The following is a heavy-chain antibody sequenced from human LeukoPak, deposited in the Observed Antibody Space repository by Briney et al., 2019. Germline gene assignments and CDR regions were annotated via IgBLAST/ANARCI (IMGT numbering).Heavy chain of an antibody. D-gene: IGHD5-12*01. CDR2: IYSGGST. Sequence: PGGSLRLSCAASGFTVSSNYMSWVRQAPGKGQEWVSVIYSGGSTYYADSVKGRFTISRDNSKNTLYLQMNSLRAEDTAVYYCARWYGYDWGFDYWGQGTLVTVSS. V-gene: IGHV3-53*01. CDR1: GFTVSSNY. CDR3: ARWYGYDWGFDY. J-gene: IGHJ4*02.